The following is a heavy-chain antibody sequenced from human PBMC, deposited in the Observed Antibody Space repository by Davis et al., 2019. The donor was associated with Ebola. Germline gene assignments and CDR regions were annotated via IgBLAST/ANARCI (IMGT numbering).Heavy chain of an antibody. CDR1: GYTFTSYY. V-gene: IGHV1-69*06. J-gene: IGHJ4*02. CDR3: ARRHGDGGGSYYFDY. Sequence: AASVKVSCKASGYTFTSYYMHWVRQAPGQGLEWMGGIIPIFGTANYAQKFQGRVTITADKSTSTAYMELSSLRSEDTAVYYCARRHGDGGGSYYFDYWGQGTLVTVSS. CDR2: IIPIFGTA. D-gene: IGHD4-17*01.